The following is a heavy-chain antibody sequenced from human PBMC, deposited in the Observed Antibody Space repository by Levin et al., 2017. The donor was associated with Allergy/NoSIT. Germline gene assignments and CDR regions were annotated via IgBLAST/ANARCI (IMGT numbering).Heavy chain of an antibody. D-gene: IGHD1-26*01. Sequence: LSLTCAASGFTFSYYAMSWVRQAPGKGLEWVSGISGSGGSTYYADSVKGRFTISRDNSKNTLYLQMNSLRAEDTAVYYCAKDLRDRSRGSYGNWGQGTLVTVSS. V-gene: IGHV3-23*01. CDR2: ISGSGGST. CDR3: AKDLRDRSRGSYGN. J-gene: IGHJ4*02. CDR1: GFTFSYYA.